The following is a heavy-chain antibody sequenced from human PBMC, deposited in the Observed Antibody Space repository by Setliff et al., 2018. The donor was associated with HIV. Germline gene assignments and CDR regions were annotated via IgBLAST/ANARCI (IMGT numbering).Heavy chain of an antibody. V-gene: IGHV3-74*01. CDR2: INSDGATT. D-gene: IGHD6-13*01. CDR3: AREGQQLVRGYYYYHMDV. Sequence: SLRLSCVASGLTLSNYWMHWVRQAPGKGLVWVSRINSDGATTGYADSVRGRFSISRDNAKNTLYLQMNSLTAEDTGVYYCAREGQQLVRGYYYYHMDVWGKGTTVTVSS. J-gene: IGHJ6*03. CDR1: GLTLSNYW.